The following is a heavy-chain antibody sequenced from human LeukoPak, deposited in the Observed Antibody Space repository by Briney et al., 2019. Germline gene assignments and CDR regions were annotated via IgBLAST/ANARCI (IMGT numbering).Heavy chain of an antibody. CDR2: ISSSSIYI. V-gene: IGHV3-21*01. D-gene: IGHD6-13*01. CDR3: ARDPVAAAGREDY. J-gene: IGHJ4*02. Sequence: PGGSLRLSCAASGFTFSSYSMNWGRQAPGKGLEWVLSISSSSIYISYAASVKGRFTISRDNAKNSLYLQMNSLRAEDTAVYYCARDPVAAAGREDYWGQGTLVTVSS. CDR1: GFTFSSYS.